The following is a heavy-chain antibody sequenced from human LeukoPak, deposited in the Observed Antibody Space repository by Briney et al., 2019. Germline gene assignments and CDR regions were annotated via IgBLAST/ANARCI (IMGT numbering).Heavy chain of an antibody. Sequence: PSETLSLTCTVSGGSISSSSYYWGWIRQPPGKGLEWIGSIYYSGSTYYNPSLKSRVAISVDTSKNQFSLKLSSVTAADTAVYYCARHASPHGWPLLAYYFDYWGQGTLVTVSS. CDR1: GGSISSSSYY. V-gene: IGHV4-39*01. CDR3: ARHASPHGWPLLAYYFDY. CDR2: IYYSGST. J-gene: IGHJ4*02. D-gene: IGHD6-19*01.